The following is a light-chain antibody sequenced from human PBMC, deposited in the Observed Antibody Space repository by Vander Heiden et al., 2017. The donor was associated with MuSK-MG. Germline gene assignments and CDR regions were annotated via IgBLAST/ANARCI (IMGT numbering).Light chain of an antibody. V-gene: IGKV1-33*01. Sequence: DIQMTQSPSSLSASIGDRVTITCQASQDIRTYLNWYQQKPGKAPNLLIYDASSLETGVPSRFTGSGSGTDFTFTISSLQPEDIATYYCQQFYSLPWTFGQGTKVEIK. CDR2: DAS. CDR3: QQFYSLPWT. CDR1: QDIRTY. J-gene: IGKJ1*01.